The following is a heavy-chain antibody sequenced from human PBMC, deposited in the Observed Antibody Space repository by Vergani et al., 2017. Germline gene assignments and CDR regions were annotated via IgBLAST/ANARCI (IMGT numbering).Heavy chain of an antibody. CDR1: GGTFSSYA. V-gene: IGHV1-69*01. CDR3: ARDGGFGDGYNHYYFDY. Sequence: QVQLVQSGAEVKKPGSSVKVSCKASGGTFSSYAISWVRQAPGQGLEWMGGIIPIFGTANYAQKFQGRVTITADESTSTAYMELSSLRSEDTAVYYCARDGGFGDGYNHYYFDYWGQGTLVTVSS. D-gene: IGHD5-24*01. J-gene: IGHJ4*02. CDR2: IIPIFGTA.